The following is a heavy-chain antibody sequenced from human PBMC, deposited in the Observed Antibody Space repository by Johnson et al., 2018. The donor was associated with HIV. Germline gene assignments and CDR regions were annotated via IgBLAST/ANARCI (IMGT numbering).Heavy chain of an antibody. Sequence: QEQLEESGGGLVKPGGSLRLSCAASGFTFSDYYMSWIRQAPGKGLEWVSYISSSGSTIYYADSVKGRFTISRDNAKNSLYLQMNSLRAEDTAVYYCARDPYYYDSSGYPDAFDIWGQGTMVTVSS. D-gene: IGHD3-22*01. CDR1: GFTFSDYY. CDR3: ARDPYYYDSSGYPDAFDI. V-gene: IGHV3-11*04. CDR2: ISSSGSTI. J-gene: IGHJ3*02.